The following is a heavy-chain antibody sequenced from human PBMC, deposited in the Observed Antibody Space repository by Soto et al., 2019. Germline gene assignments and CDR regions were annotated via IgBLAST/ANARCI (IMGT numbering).Heavy chain of an antibody. CDR1: GFNFSSYS. D-gene: IGHD3-22*01. J-gene: IGHJ3*02. CDR3: ARDIIAYYYDSSGYYGIGTPNDAFDI. Sequence: GGSLRLSCAASGFNFSSYSMNWVRQAPGKGLEWVSYISSSSTIYYADSVKGRFTISRDNAKNSLYLQMNSLRAEDTAVYYCARDIIAYYYDSSGYYGIGTPNDAFDIWGQGTMVTVSS. V-gene: IGHV3-48*01. CDR2: ISSSSTI.